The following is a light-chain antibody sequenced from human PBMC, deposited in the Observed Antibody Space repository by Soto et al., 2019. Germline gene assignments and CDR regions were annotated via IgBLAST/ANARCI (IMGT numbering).Light chain of an antibody. J-gene: IGKJ4*01. CDR2: KAS. V-gene: IGKV1-5*03. Sequence: DIQMTQSPSTLSASVGDRVTITCRASQSIPSWLAWYQQKPGKGPELLIYKASSLESGVPSRFSGSGSGTEFTLTISSLQPDDFATYYCQYYHSYSVTFGGGTKLEIK. CDR3: QYYHSYSVT. CDR1: QSIPSW.